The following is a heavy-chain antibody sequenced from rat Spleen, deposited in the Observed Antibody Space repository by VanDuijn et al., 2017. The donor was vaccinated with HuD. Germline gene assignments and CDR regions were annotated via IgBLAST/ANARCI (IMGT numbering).Heavy chain of an antibody. CDR3: ARAAMNWYFDF. V-gene: IGHV3-3*01. Sequence: EVQLQESGPGLVKPSQSLSLTCSVTGHSISSSYRWNWIRRFPGNKLEWMGYINDAGSTIYSPTLKSQISITRDTSKNQFFLQLTSVTTEDTATYYCARAAMNWYFDFWGPGTMVTVSS. J-gene: IGHJ1*01. CDR1: GHSISSSYR. D-gene: IGHD1-2*01. CDR2: INDAGST.